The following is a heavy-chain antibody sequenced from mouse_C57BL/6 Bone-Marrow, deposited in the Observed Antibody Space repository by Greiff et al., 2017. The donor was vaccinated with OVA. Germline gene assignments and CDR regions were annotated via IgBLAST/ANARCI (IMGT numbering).Heavy chain of an antibody. CDR2: IDPETGGT. CDR1: GYTFTDYE. D-gene: IGHD6-1*01. Sequence: QVQLQQSGAELVRPGASVTLSCKASGYTFTDYEMHWVKQTPVHGLEWIGAIDPETGGTAYNQKFKGKAILTADKSSSTAYMELRSLTSEDSAVYCGTRGASALNGYFDVWGTGTTVTAAS. J-gene: IGHJ1*03. CDR3: TRGASALNGYFDV. V-gene: IGHV1-15*01.